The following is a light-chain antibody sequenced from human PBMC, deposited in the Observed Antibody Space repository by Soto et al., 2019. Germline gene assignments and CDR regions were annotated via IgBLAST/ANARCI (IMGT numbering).Light chain of an antibody. Sequence: DIQMTQSPPSLSASVGDRVTIACQASQDITTYLNWYQQKPGKAPKLLIYDVSNLETGVPSRFSGIGSGTDFSFTINSLQPEDIATDYCQQYDDAPFTFGPGTKVDIK. V-gene: IGKV1-33*01. J-gene: IGKJ3*01. CDR1: QDITTY. CDR3: QQYDDAPFT. CDR2: DVS.